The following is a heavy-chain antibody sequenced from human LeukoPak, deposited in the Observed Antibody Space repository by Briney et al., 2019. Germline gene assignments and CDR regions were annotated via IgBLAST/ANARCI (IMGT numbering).Heavy chain of an antibody. J-gene: IGHJ4*02. CDR3: ASHDFWSGYYAPFDY. D-gene: IGHD3-3*01. CDR1: GGSISSSSYY. Sequence: PSETLSLTCTVSGGSISSSSYYWGWIRQPPGKGLEWIGSIYYSGSTYYNPSLKSRVTISVDTSKNQFSLKLSSVTAADTAVYYCASHDFWSGYYAPFDYWGQGTLVTVSS. CDR2: IYYSGST. V-gene: IGHV4-39*07.